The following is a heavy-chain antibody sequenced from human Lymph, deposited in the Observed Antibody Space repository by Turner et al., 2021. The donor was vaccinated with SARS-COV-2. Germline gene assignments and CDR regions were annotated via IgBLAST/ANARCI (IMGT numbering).Heavy chain of an antibody. CDR1: GYTFTGYN. CDR2: INPNSGGT. V-gene: IGHV1-2*02. CDR3: ARDVERYNDFWSGYSGGYGLDV. J-gene: IGHJ6*02. D-gene: IGHD3-3*01. Sequence: QVQLVQSGAEAKKPGASVKVSCTASGYTFTGYNMHWVRQAPGQGLEWMGRINPNSGGTNYAQKFQGRVTMTRDTSISTAYMELSRLRSDDTAVYYCARDVERYNDFWSGYSGGYGLDVWGQGTTVTVSS.